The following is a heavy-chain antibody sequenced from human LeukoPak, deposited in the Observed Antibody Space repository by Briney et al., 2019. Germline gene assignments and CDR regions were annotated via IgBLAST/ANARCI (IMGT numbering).Heavy chain of an antibody. CDR1: GGSFSGYY. CDR3: ARGIIGWYPKGGFDY. J-gene: IGHJ4*02. V-gene: IGHV4-34*01. D-gene: IGHD6-19*01. Sequence: PSETLSLTGAFYGGSFSGYYWSSIREPPGNGVEWNGEINHSGSTNYNPSLKSRVTISVDTSKNQFSLKLSSVTAADTAVYYCARGIIGWYPKGGFDYWGQGTLVTVSS. CDR2: INHSGST.